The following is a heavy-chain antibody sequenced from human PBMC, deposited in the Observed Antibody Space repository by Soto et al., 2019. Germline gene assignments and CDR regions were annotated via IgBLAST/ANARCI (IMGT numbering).Heavy chain of an antibody. J-gene: IGHJ6*03. CDR1: GYSFTIYY. CDR3: ASGVQEVGFWSGYYYMDV. CDR2: INPSGGST. D-gene: IGHD3-3*01. V-gene: IGHV1-46*03. Sequence: PLKLSCKAAGYSFTIYYMHCVRQDTGQGLEWMGIINPSGGSTSYAQKFQGRVTMTRDTSTSTVYMELSSLRSEDTAVYYCASGVQEVGFWSGYYYMDVWGKGTTVTVS.